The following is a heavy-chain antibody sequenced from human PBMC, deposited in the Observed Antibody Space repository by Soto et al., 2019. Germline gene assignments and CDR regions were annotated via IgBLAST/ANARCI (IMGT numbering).Heavy chain of an antibody. D-gene: IGHD4-17*01. CDR3: ARDQPTGDWFDA. V-gene: IGHV3-74*03. Sequence: GGSLRLSCGASGFDFSNYWMHWVRQAPGKGLVWVSRINGDGSDTKYADSVKGRFTISRDNAKNTVYLQMNSLRVDDTAVYYCARDQPTGDWFDAWGQGARVTVSS. CDR1: GFDFSNYW. CDR2: INGDGSDT. J-gene: IGHJ5*02.